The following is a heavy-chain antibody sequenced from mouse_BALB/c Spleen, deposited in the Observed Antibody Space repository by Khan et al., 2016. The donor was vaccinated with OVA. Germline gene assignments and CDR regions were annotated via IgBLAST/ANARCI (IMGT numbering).Heavy chain of an antibody. Sequence: DLVKPGASVNLSCKASGYTFTSYWINWIKQRPGQGLEWIGRIAPGSSNAYYNDMFKDKATLTVDTSSSTVYIQLSSLSSEDSAVYFCTRENYYGRSCDAMDYWGQGTSVTVSS. CDR2: IAPGSSNA. V-gene: IGHV1S41*01. CDR1: GYTFTSYW. CDR3: TRENYYGRSCDAMDY. J-gene: IGHJ4*01. D-gene: IGHD1-1*01.